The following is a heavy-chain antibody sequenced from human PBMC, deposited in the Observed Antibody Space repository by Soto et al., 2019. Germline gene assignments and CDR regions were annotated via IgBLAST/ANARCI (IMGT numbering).Heavy chain of an antibody. J-gene: IGHJ4*02. CDR2: INPNSGGT. D-gene: IGHD3-10*01. CDR3: ARDYRRGNYGDY. Sequence: QVQLVQSGAEVKKPGASVKVSCKASGYTFTDYYLQWVRQAPGQGLEWMGWINPNSGGTNYAHKFQGRVTMTRDTSINTAYMELNSLRSDDTAVFYCARDYRRGNYGDYWGQGTLVTVSS. V-gene: IGHV1-2*02. CDR1: GYTFTDYY.